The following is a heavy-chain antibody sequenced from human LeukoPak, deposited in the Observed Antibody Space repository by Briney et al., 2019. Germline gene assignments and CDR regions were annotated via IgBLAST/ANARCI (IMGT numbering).Heavy chain of an antibody. CDR2: TSSSDAGT. V-gene: IGHV3-23*01. CDR1: GFTFSSYS. Sequence: GGSLRLSCVGSGFTFSSYSMNWVRQAPGKGLEWVSATSSSDAGTYHAESVRGRFTISRGNSKNTLYLQMNSLRAEDTAVYYCAKSIDFTGYSSWDYWGRGTLVTVSS. D-gene: IGHD3-9*01. CDR3: AKSIDFTGYSSWDY. J-gene: IGHJ4*02.